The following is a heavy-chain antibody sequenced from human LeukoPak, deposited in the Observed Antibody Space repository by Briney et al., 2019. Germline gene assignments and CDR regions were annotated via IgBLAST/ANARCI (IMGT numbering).Heavy chain of an antibody. D-gene: IGHD6-19*01. CDR3: ARDTSGWYRWFDP. V-gene: IGHV3-7*01. Sequence: GESLRLSCAASGFTFSNYWMNWVRQAPGKGLEWVANIKLDGSEKYYVDSVKGRFTISRDNAKNSLYLQMNSLRAEDTAVYYCARDTSGWYRWFDPWGQGTLVT. J-gene: IGHJ5*02. CDR2: IKLDGSEK. CDR1: GFTFSNYW.